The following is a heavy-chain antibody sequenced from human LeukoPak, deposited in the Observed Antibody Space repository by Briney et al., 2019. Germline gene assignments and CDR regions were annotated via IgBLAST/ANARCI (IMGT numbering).Heavy chain of an antibody. J-gene: IGHJ3*02. V-gene: IGHV3-48*03. D-gene: IGHD3-9*01. Sequence: GGSLRLSCAASGFTFSNYAMSWVRQAPGKGLEWVSYISSSGSTIYYADSVKGRFTISRDNAKNSLWLQMNSLRAEDTAVYYCARELTGYYDAFDIWGQGTMVTVSS. CDR2: ISSSGSTI. CDR1: GFTFSNYA. CDR3: ARELTGYYDAFDI.